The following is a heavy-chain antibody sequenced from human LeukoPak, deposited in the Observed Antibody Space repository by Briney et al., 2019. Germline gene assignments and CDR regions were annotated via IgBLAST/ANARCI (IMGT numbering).Heavy chain of an antibody. D-gene: IGHD3-10*01. J-gene: IGHJ4*02. V-gene: IGHV3-48*04. CDR1: GFTFSSYS. CDR2: ISSSSSTI. CDR3: ARQRLSPDVLRFDY. Sequence: GGSLRLSCAASGFTFSSYSMNWVRQAPGKGLEWVSYISSSSSTIYYADSVKGRFTISRDNAKNSLYLQMNSLRAEDTAVYYCARQRLSPDVLRFDYWGQGVLVTVSS.